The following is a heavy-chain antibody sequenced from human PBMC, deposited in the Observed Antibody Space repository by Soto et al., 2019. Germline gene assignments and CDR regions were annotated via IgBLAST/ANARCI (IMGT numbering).Heavy chain of an antibody. CDR1: GGSISSYY. CDR3: ERDSASSSSFDY. V-gene: IGHV4-59*12. J-gene: IGHJ4*02. D-gene: IGHD6-6*01. Sequence: SETLSLTCTVSGGSISSYYWSWIRQHPGKGLEWIGYIYYSGSTNYNPSLKSRVTISVDTSKNQFSLKLSSVTAADTAVYYCERDSASSSSFDYWGQGTLVTVS. CDR2: IYYSGST.